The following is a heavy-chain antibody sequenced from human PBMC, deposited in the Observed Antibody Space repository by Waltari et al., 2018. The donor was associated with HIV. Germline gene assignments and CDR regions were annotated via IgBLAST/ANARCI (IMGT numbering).Heavy chain of an antibody. J-gene: IGHJ3*02. CDR1: GVTFSRSA. Sequence: VQLVESGAGGVQPGRSLRLSCAAPGVTFSRSALHWVRQAPGKGLEWVAVISYDGSNKYYADSVKGRFTISRDNSKNTLYLQMNSLRAEDTAVYYCARDREVFTRGAFDIWGQGTMVTVSS. CDR2: ISYDGSNK. V-gene: IGHV3-30*04. CDR3: ARDREVFTRGAFDI.